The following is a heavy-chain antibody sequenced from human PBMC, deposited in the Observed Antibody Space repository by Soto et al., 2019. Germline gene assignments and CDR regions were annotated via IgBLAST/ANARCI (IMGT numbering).Heavy chain of an antibody. Sequence: QVQLVQSGAEVKKPGASVKVSCKASGYTFTSYGISWVRQAPGQGLEWMGWISAYNGNTNYTQKLQGRVTMTTDTSTSTAYMELRSLRSDDTAVYYCATLGYCSSTSCYNYGMDVWGQGTTVTVSS. CDR3: ATLGYCSSTSCYNYGMDV. CDR1: GYTFTSYG. V-gene: IGHV1-18*01. J-gene: IGHJ6*02. CDR2: ISAYNGNT. D-gene: IGHD2-2*01.